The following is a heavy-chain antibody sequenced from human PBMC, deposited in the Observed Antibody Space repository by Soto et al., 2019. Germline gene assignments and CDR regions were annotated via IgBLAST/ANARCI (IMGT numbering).Heavy chain of an antibody. J-gene: IGHJ4*02. CDR1: GYTFTSYY. V-gene: IGHV1-46*03. CDR2: INPSGGST. Sequence: QVQLVQSGAEVKKPGASVKVSCKASGYTFTSYYMHWVRQAPGQGLEWMGIINPSGGSTSYAQKFQGRVTMTRDTSTSTVYMELSSLRSEDTAVYYCARGVIVIPNYSCVPRTFDYWGQGTLVTVSS. D-gene: IGHD2-21*01. CDR3: ARGVIVIPNYSCVPRTFDY.